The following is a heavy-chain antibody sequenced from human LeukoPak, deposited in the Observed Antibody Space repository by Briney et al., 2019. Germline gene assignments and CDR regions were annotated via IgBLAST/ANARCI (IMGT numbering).Heavy chain of an antibody. CDR1: GYTFTGYY. V-gene: IGHV1-2*02. CDR2: INPNSGDT. CDR3: ARVSSFDWLYYFDY. Sequence: GASVKVSCKASGYTFTGYYIHWVRQAPGQGLECMGWINPNSGDTNYAQKFQGRVTMTRDTSISTAYMELSRLRSDGTAIYYCARVSSFDWLYYFDYWGQGTLVTVSS. J-gene: IGHJ4*02. D-gene: IGHD3-9*01.